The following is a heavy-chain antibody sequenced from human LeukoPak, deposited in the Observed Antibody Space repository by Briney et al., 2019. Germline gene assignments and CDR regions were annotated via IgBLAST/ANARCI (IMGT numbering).Heavy chain of an antibody. J-gene: IGHJ5*02. V-gene: IGHV3-21*01. CDR2: ISSSSSYI. D-gene: IGHD3-3*01. Sequence: GGSLRLSCAASGFTFSSYSMNWVRQAPGKGLEWVSSISSSSSYIYYADSVKGRFTISRDNAKNSLYLQMNSLRAEDTAVYYCASAGTYYDFWSGYSNWFDPWGQGTLVTVSS. CDR3: ASAGTYYDFWSGYSNWFDP. CDR1: GFTFSSYS.